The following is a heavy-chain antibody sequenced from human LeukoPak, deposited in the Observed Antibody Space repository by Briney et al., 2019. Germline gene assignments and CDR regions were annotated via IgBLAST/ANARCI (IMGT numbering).Heavy chain of an antibody. D-gene: IGHD2-2*01. CDR1: GFTFRSFA. V-gene: IGHV3-23*01. Sequence: PGGSLRLSCAASGFTFRSFAMSRVRQAPGKGLEWVSAISDSGISTYFADSVKGRFTISRDNSKNTLYLQMNSLRAEDTAVYYCAKDTGQLRWGQGTLVTVSS. J-gene: IGHJ4*02. CDR2: ISDSGIST. CDR3: AKDTGQLR.